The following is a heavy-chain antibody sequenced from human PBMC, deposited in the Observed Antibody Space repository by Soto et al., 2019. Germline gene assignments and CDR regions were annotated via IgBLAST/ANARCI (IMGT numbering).Heavy chain of an antibody. CDR2: ISPYSGHT. CDR1: GYTFTSYG. J-gene: IGHJ6*02. D-gene: IGHD2-8*01. Sequence: QGQLVQSGGEVTKPGASVKVSCIASGYTFTSYGISWVRQAPGQGLEWMGWISPYSGHTKDAQKVQGRVTLTTETSTGTAYMELRSLASDDTAVYYCARDRCTTAKCYTHHLDVWGQGTTVKVSS. V-gene: IGHV1-18*04. CDR3: ARDRCTTAKCYTHHLDV.